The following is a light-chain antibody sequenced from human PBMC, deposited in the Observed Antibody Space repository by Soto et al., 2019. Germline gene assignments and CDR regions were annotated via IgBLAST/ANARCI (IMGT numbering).Light chain of an antibody. V-gene: IGKV3-20*01. CDR1: QSVSSSY. CDR3: QQYGTSALT. Sequence: IVLTQSPATLSLSQGERATLSCRASQSVSSSYLVWYQQRPGQPPRLLIYGTSTRAAGISDRFSGSGSGTDFTLTIYRLEPGDSAVYYCQQYGTSALTFGGGT. CDR2: GTS. J-gene: IGKJ4*01.